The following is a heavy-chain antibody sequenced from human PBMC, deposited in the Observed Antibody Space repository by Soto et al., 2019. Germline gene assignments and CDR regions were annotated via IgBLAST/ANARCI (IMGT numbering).Heavy chain of an antibody. CDR2: IYYSGST. Sequence: SETLSLTCTVSGGSISSYYWSWIRQPPGKGLEWIGYIYYSGSTNYNPSLKSRVTISVDTSKNQFSLKLSSVTAADTAVYYCARRYGSAFDFWGRGTMVTVSS. CDR1: GGSISSYY. CDR3: ARRYGSAFDF. J-gene: IGHJ3*01. D-gene: IGHD3-10*01. V-gene: IGHV4-59*01.